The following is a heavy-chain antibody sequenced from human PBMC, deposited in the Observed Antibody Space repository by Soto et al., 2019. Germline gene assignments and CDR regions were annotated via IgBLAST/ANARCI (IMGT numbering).Heavy chain of an antibody. Sequence: PGGSLRLSCAASGFTFSSYSMNWVRQAPGKGLEWVSSISSSSYIYYADSVKGRFTISRDNAKNSLYLQMNSLRAEDTAVYYCAKSARGSYDFWSGYYFGYWGQGTLVTVSS. D-gene: IGHD3-3*01. CDR3: AKSARGSYDFWSGYYFGY. CDR1: GFTFSSYS. J-gene: IGHJ4*02. V-gene: IGHV3-21*01. CDR2: ISSSSYI.